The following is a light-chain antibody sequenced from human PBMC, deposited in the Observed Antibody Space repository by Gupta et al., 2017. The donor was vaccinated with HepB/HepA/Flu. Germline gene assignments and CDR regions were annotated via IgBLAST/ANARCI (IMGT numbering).Light chain of an antibody. CDR3: QQYGNVPLT. V-gene: IGKV1-33*01. J-gene: IGKJ4*01. Sequence: DIQMTQSPTALSASVGDRVTISCQASQDIRYYLNWYQQEPGKAPKLPIYAGSNLTTGVPSRFNGSGSGTEFTFTMRRLQSEDIATYFCQQYGNVPLTFGGGTKVEFE. CDR1: QDIRYY. CDR2: AGS.